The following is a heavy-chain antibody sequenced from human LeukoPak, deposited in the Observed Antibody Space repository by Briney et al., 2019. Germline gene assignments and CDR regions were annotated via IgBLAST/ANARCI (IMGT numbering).Heavy chain of an antibody. V-gene: IGHV7-4-1*02. CDR2: ISTNTGNP. J-gene: IGHJ6*02. D-gene: IGHD4-17*01. CDR1: GYTFTSYV. CDR3: ARGPVTNGMDV. Sequence: ASVKVSCKASGYTFTSYVMNWVRQAPGQSLEWMGWISTNTGNPTYAQGFTGRFVFSLDTSVSTAYLQINSLKAEDTAVYYCARGPVTNGMDVWGQGTTVTVSS.